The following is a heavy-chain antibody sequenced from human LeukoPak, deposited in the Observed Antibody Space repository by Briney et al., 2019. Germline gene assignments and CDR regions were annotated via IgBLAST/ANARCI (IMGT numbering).Heavy chain of an antibody. CDR2: INHSGST. CDR3: AGGFDVAAADTFDI. V-gene: IGHV4-34*01. D-gene: IGHD6-13*01. Sequence: SETLSLTCAVYGGSFSGYYWSWIRQPPGKGLEWIGEINHSGSTNYNPSLKSRVTISVDTSKNQFSLKLSSVTAADTAVYYCAGGFDVAAADTFDIWGQGTMVTVSS. J-gene: IGHJ3*02. CDR1: GGSFSGYY.